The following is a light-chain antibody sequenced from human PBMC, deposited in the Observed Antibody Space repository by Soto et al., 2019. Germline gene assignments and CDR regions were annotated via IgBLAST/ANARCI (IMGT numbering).Light chain of an antibody. CDR1: QDIRHY. CDR3: QQYDNLLLT. J-gene: IGKJ4*01. V-gene: IGKV1-33*01. Sequence: DIQMTQSPSSLSASVGDRVIITCQASQDIRHYLNWYQQKPGKAPQLLIYDASNLETGVPSRFSGRGSGTDFTFTISSLQPEDTATYSCQQYDNLLLTFGGGTQVEIK. CDR2: DAS.